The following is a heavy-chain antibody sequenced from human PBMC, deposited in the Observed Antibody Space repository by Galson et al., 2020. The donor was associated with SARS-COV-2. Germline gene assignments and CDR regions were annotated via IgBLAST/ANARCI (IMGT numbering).Heavy chain of an antibody. CDR1: GFPFSTYE. J-gene: IGHJ4*02. V-gene: IGHV3-48*03. D-gene: IGHD3-22*01. CDR2: ISYNGKNI. CDR3: ASYYYDSSGPKAV. Sequence: GGSLRLSCAASGFPFSTYEMNWVRQAPGEGLEGISYISYNGKNIYYADSVKGRFTISRDNAKNSLYLQMNGLRADDTAIYYCASYYYDSSGPKAVWGQGSLVTVSS.